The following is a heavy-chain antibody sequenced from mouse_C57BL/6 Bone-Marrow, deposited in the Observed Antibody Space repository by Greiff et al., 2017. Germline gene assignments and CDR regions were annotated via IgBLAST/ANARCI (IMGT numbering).Heavy chain of an antibody. J-gene: IGHJ3*01. V-gene: IGHV5-4*01. CDR1: GFTFSSYA. Sequence: EVHLVESGGGLVKPGGSLKLSCAASGFTFSSYARSWVRQTPEKRLEWVATISDGGSYTYYPDNVKGRFTISRDNAKNNLYLQMSNLKSEDTARYYCARVTILYPFAYWGQGTLVTVSA. CDR3: ARVTILYPFAY. CDR2: ISDGGSYT. D-gene: IGHD2-12*01.